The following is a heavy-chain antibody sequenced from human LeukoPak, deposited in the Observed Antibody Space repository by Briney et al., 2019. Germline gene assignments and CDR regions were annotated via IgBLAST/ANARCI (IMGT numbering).Heavy chain of an antibody. V-gene: IGHV3-21*04. CDR1: GFTFTTYS. Sequence: GGSLRLSCAASGFTFTTYSMKWVRQAPGKGLEWVSSISRSLSYIYYADSVKGRFTVSRDNAKNTLYLQMNSLRAEDTAVYYCVTPRLDYWGQGTLLTVSS. CDR2: ISRSLSYI. CDR3: VTPRLDY. J-gene: IGHJ4*02.